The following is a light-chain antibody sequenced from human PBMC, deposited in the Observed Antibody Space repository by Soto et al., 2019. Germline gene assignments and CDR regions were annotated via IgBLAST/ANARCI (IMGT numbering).Light chain of an antibody. J-gene: IGLJ2*01. CDR1: SSDVGGYNY. CDR3: SSYTSSNILV. Sequence: QSALTQPASVSGSPGQSITISCTGTSSDVGGYNYVSWYQQHPGKAPKLMIYDVSSRPSGVSNRFSGSKSGNTASLTISGLQAEDEADYYCSSYTSSNILVFGGGTKLTVL. V-gene: IGLV2-14*01. CDR2: DVS.